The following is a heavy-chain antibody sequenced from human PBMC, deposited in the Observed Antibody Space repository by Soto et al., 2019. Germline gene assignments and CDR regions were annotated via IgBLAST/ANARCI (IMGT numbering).Heavy chain of an antibody. Sequence: ACRKVTGKGSGSAITSYCMGWVRQMPGKGLELMGIIYPGDSDTRYSPSFQGQVTISADKSISTAYLQWSSLKASDTAMYYCARPFETSGWYDYWGQGTLATSP. CDR3: ARPFETSGWYDY. D-gene: IGHD6-19*01. CDR1: GSAITSYC. J-gene: IGHJ4*02. CDR2: IYPGDSDT. V-gene: IGHV5-51*01.